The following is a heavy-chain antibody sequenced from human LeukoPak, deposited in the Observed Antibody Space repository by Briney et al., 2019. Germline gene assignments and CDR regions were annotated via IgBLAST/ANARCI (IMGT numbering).Heavy chain of an antibody. Sequence: GGSLRLSCAASGFTFSDYYMSWVRQAPGKGLEWVSVIYSGGSTYYADSVKGRFTISRDNSKNTLYLQMNSLRAEDTAVYYCARDWYYGSGSYYDYWGQGTLVTVSS. CDR3: ARDWYYGSGSYYDY. CDR2: IYSGGST. CDR1: GFTFSDYY. V-gene: IGHV3-53*01. D-gene: IGHD3-10*01. J-gene: IGHJ4*02.